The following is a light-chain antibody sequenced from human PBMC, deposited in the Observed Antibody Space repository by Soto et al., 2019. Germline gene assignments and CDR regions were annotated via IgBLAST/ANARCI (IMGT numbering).Light chain of an antibody. CDR1: SSDIGVYNY. CDR2: EVS. V-gene: IGLV2-8*01. Sequence: QSALTQPPSASGSPGQSVTISCTGTSSDIGVYNYVSWYQQHPGKAPKLMIYEVSKRPSGVPDRFSGSKSDNTASLTVSGLQAVDEADYYCSSYAGTKNLVFGGGTKLTVL. J-gene: IGLJ2*01. CDR3: SSYAGTKNLV.